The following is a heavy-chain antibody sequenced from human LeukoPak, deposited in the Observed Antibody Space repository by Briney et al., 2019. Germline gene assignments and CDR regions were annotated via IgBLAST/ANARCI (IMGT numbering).Heavy chain of an antibody. J-gene: IGHJ3*02. Sequence: PGGSLRLSCAASGFTFSIYSMNWVRQAPGKGLEWVSYISNSSSTKYYADSVKGRFTISRDNAKNPLYLQMNSLRAEDAAVYYCASRSGYNYAYAFDIWGQGTMVTVSS. CDR1: GFTFSIYS. CDR3: ASRSGYNYAYAFDI. CDR2: ISNSSSTK. V-gene: IGHV3-48*01. D-gene: IGHD5-18*01.